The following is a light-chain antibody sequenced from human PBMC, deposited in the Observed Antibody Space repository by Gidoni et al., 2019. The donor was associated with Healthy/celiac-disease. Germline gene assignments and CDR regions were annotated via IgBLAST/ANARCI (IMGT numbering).Light chain of an antibody. CDR1: QSISSY. J-gene: IGKJ3*01. CDR2: AAS. Sequence: DIQMTQSPSSLSASVGDRVTITCRASQSISSYLNWYQQKPGKAPKLLIYAASSLQSGVPSRFSGSGSGTDFTLTISSLQPEDFATYYCQQSYTTEVTFXPXTKVDIK. CDR3: QQSYTTEVT. V-gene: IGKV1-39*01.